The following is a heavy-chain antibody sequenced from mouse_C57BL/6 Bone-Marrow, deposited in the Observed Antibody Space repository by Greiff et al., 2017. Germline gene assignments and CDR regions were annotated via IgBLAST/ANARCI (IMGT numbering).Heavy chain of an antibody. CDR3: ASPIYYYGSSYAMDY. CDR1: GFSLTSYA. V-gene: IGHV2-9-1*01. J-gene: IGHJ4*01. D-gene: IGHD1-1*01. Sequence: VKLVESGPGLVAPSQSLSITCTVSGFSLTSYAISWVRQPPGKGLEWLGVIWTGGGTNYNSAHKSRLSISKDNSKSQVFLKMNSLQTDDTARYYCASPIYYYGSSYAMDYWGQGTSVTVSS. CDR2: IWTGGGT.